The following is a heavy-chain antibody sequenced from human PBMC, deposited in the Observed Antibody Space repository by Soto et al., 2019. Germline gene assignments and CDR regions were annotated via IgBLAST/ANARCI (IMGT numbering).Heavy chain of an antibody. CDR2: IYYSGST. Sequence: TSETLSLTCTVSGGSISSGGYYWSWIRQHPGKGLEWIGYIYYSGSTYYNPSLKSRVTISVDTSKNQFSLKLSSVTAADTVVYYCARTGLQVDAFDIWGQGTMVTVSS. CDR3: ARTGLQVDAFDI. CDR1: GGSISSGGYY. V-gene: IGHV4-31*03. J-gene: IGHJ3*02. D-gene: IGHD4-4*01.